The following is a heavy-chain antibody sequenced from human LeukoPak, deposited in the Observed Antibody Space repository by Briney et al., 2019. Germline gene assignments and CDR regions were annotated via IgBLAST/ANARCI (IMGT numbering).Heavy chain of an antibody. CDR3: ARDRLRYCSGGSCYELRDYYGMDV. CDR2: IYYSGST. V-gene: IGHV4-59*01. CDR1: GGSISSYY. J-gene: IGHJ6*02. Sequence: PSETLSLTCTVSGGSISSYYWSWTRQPPGKGLEXXXYIYYSGSTNYNPSLKSRVTISVDTSKNQFSLKLSSVTAADTAVYYCARDRLRYCSGGSCYELRDYYGMDVWGQGTTVTVSS. D-gene: IGHD2-15*01.